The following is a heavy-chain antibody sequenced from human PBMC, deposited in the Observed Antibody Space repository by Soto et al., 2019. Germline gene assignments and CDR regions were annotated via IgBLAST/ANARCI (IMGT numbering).Heavy chain of an antibody. V-gene: IGHV3-30*18. Sequence: PGGSLRLSCAASGFTFSGYGMHWVRQAPGKGLEWVAVISHDGINKNYADSVKGRCTISRDNSKNTLYLQMNSLRAEDTAVYYCAKDQVELRWMVDAFDIWGQGTMVTVSS. CDR2: ISHDGINK. J-gene: IGHJ3*02. D-gene: IGHD1-7*01. CDR3: AKDQVELRWMVDAFDI. CDR1: GFTFSGYG.